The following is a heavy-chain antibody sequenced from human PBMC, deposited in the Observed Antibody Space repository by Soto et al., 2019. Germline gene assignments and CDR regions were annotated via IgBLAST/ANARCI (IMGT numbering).Heavy chain of an antibody. CDR1: GYTFSNNG. D-gene: IGHD1-26*01. V-gene: IGHV1-18*01. J-gene: IGHJ4*02. Sequence: QVQLVQSGAEVKSPGASVKVSCKASGYTFSNNGINWVRQAPGQGLEWMGWISAYTGNTKYAQSSQGRVTMTTDTSTSTAYLELRTLRYDDTAVYYCARKGGEWEPADYWGQGTLVTVSS. CDR2: ISAYTGNT. CDR3: ARKGGEWEPADY.